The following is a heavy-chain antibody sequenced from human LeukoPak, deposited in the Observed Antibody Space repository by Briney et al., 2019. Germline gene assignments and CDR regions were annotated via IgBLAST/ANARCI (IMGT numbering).Heavy chain of an antibody. CDR3: ARASASHGLDY. CDR2: IYGSGST. V-gene: IGHV4-4*07. D-gene: IGHD3-10*01. J-gene: IGHJ4*02. CDR1: GGSISSDY. Sequence: SETLSLTCTVSGGSISSDYWSWIRQPAGKGLEWVGRIYGSGSTNYNPSLKSRVTMSVDTSKNQFSLMLNSVTAADTAVYFCARASASHGLDYWGQGTLVTVSS.